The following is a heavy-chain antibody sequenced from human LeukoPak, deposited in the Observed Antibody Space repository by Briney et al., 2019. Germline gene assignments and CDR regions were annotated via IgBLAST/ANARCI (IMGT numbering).Heavy chain of an antibody. Sequence: ASVKVSCKASGYTFTTYPINWVRQAPGQGLEWMGWINTNTGGPTYAQDSPGRFVFSLDTSVSTAYLEISSLETEDTAVYYCAREIGYSSGWYGTRLEDWGQGTLVTVSS. CDR1: GYTFTTYP. V-gene: IGHV7-4-1*02. CDR3: AREIGYSSGWYGTRLED. D-gene: IGHD6-19*01. CDR2: INTNTGGP. J-gene: IGHJ4*02.